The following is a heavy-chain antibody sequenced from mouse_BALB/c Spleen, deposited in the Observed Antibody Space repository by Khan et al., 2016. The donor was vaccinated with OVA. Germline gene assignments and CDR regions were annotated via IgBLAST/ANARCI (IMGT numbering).Heavy chain of an antibody. J-gene: IGHJ2*01. V-gene: IGHV3-8*02. CDR1: GDSITSGY. CDR3: AGTSYYVNYYFDY. D-gene: IGHD2-10*01. CDR2: ISYSGST. Sequence: EVKLLESGPSLVKPSQTLSLTCSVTGDSITSGYWNWIRKFPGNKLEYMGYISYSGSTYYNLSLKSRISITRDTSKNQCYLQLNSVTTEDTATYYCAGTSYYVNYYFDYWGQGTTLTVSS.